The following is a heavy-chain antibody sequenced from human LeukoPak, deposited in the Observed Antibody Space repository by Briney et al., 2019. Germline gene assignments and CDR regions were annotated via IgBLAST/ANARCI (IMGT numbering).Heavy chain of an antibody. V-gene: IGHV1-69*01. CDR3: ASGVDGSGSYYNNDAFDI. CDR2: IIPIFGTA. J-gene: IGHJ3*02. D-gene: IGHD3-10*01. CDR1: GGTFSSYA. Sequence: SSVKVSCKASGGTFSSYAISWVRQAPGQGLEWMGGIIPIFGTANYAQKFQGRVTITADESTSTAYMELSSLRSEDTAVYYCASGVDGSGSYYNNDAFDIWGQGTMATVSS.